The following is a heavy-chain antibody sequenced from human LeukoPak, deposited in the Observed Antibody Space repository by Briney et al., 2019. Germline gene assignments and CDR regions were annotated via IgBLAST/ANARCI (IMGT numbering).Heavy chain of an antibody. J-gene: IGHJ4*02. CDR1: GYTFTSYY. Sequence: ASVKVSCKASGYTFTSYYMHWVRQAPGQGLEWMGIINPSGGSTSYAQKFQGRVTMTRDTSTSTVYMELSSLRSEDAAVYYCARFKRVGSSGWPLDYWGQGTLVTVSS. CDR2: INPSGGST. V-gene: IGHV1-46*01. D-gene: IGHD6-19*01. CDR3: ARFKRVGSSGWPLDY.